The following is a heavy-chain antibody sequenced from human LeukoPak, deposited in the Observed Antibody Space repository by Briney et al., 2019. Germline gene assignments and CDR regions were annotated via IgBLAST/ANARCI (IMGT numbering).Heavy chain of an antibody. CDR3: ARVSSSWYGWSDP. D-gene: IGHD6-13*01. CDR1: GGSISNGGYY. Sequence: PSETLSLTCTVSGGSISNGGYYWSWIRQHPGKGLEWIGYIYYTGSTYYNPSLKSRVTISVDTSKNQFSLKLSSVTAADTAVYYCARVSSSWYGWSDPWGQGTRVTVSS. CDR2: IYYTGST. J-gene: IGHJ5*02. V-gene: IGHV4-31*03.